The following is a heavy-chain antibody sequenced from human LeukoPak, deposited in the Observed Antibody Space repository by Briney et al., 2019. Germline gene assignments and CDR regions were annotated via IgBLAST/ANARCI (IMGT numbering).Heavy chain of an antibody. D-gene: IGHD6-13*01. CDR2: IYYSGST. V-gene: IGHV4-59*01. CDR1: GGSISSYY. J-gene: IGHJ5*02. CDR3: AREQQLVSNWFDP. Sequence: SETLSLTCTVSGGSISSYYWSWIRQPPGKGLEWIWYIYYSGSTNYNPSLKSRVTISVDTSKNQFSLKLSSVTAADTAVYYCAREQQLVSNWFDPWGQGTLVTVSS.